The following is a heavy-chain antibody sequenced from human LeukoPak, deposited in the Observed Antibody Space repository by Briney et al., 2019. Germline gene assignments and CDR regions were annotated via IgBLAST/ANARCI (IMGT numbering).Heavy chain of an antibody. Sequence: ASVKVSCKASGYTFTGYYMHWVRQAPGQGLEWMGWINPNSGGTNYAQKFQGRVTMTRDTSISTAYMELSRLRSDDTAVYYCAREYSSSSYYYYYYMDVWGKGTTVTVSS. D-gene: IGHD6-6*01. J-gene: IGHJ6*03. V-gene: IGHV1-2*02. CDR1: GYTFTGYY. CDR2: INPNSGGT. CDR3: AREYSSSSYYYYYYMDV.